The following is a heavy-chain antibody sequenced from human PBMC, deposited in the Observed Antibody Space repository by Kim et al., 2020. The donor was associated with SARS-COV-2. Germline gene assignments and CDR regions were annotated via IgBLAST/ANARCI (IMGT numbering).Heavy chain of an antibody. D-gene: IGHD3-3*01. CDR3: ARSASITIFGVVIMTPFDY. CDR1: GYTFTSYG. V-gene: IGHV1-18*01. Sequence: ASVKVSCKASGYTFTSYGISWVRQAPGQGLEWMGWISAYNGNTNYAQKLQGRVTMTTDTSTSTAYMELRSLRSDDTAVYYCARSASITIFGVVIMTPFDYWGQGTLVTVSS. CDR2: ISAYNGNT. J-gene: IGHJ4*02.